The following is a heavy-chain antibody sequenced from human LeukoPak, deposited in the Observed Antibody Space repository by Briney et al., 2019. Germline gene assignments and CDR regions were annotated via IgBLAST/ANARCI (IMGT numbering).Heavy chain of an antibody. CDR2: VHYSGST. CDR1: GGSISSYY. CDR3: ARPLNYYDGSGPSDI. V-gene: IGHV4-59*01. Sequence: SETLSLTCTVSGGSISSYYWSWIRQPPGKRLEWIGYVHYSGSTNYNPSLKSRVTISVDTSKKQFSLNLSSVTAADTAVYYCARPLNYYDGSGPSDIWGQGTMVTVSS. D-gene: IGHD3-22*01. J-gene: IGHJ3*02.